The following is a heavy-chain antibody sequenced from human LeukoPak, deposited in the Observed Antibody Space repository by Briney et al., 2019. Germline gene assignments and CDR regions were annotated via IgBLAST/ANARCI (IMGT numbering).Heavy chain of an antibody. CDR3: ASTIGVAVAGDFDY. CDR2: IYHSGST. D-gene: IGHD6-19*01. V-gene: IGHV4-38-2*02. CDR1: GYSISSGYY. J-gene: IGHJ4*02. Sequence: SETLSLTCTVSGYSISSGYYWGWIRQPPGKGLEWIGNIYHSGSTYYNPSLKSRVTISVDTSKNQFSLKLSSVTAADTAVYYCASTIGVAVAGDFDYWGQGTLVTVSS.